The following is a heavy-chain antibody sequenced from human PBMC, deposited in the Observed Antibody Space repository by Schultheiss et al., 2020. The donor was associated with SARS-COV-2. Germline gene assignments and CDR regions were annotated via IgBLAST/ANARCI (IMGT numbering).Heavy chain of an antibody. J-gene: IGHJ5*02. Sequence: GGSLRLSCAASGFTFSTYAMSWVRPAPGKGLEWVSSISSSSSYIYYADSVKGRFTISRDNAKNSLYLQMNSLRAEDTAVYYCAITPGTTGTTVWFELDPWGQGTLVTVSS. V-gene: IGHV3-21*04. CDR2: ISSSSSYI. CDR1: GFTFSTYA. CDR3: AITPGTTGTTVWFELDP. D-gene: IGHD1-1*01.